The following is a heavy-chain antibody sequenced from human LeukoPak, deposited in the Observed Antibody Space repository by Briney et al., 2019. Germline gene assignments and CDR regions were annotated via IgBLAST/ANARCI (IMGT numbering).Heavy chain of an antibody. CDR1: GFTFDDYD. Sequence: GGSLRLSCAASGFTFDDYDMSWVRQAPGKGLEWVSGINWNGGSTVYADSVKGRFTISRDNAKNSLYLQMNSLRAEDTALYYCARDQFGVIIVTSQYYFDYWGQGTLVTVSS. V-gene: IGHV3-20*04. CDR3: ARDQFGVIIVTSQYYFDY. CDR2: INWNGGST. J-gene: IGHJ4*02. D-gene: IGHD3-3*01.